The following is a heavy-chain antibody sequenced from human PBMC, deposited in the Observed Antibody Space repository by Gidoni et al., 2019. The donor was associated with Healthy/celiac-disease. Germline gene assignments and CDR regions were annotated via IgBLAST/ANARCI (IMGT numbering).Heavy chain of an antibody. CDR1: GFNFSSYA. V-gene: IGHV3-30*04. CDR2: ISYDGSNK. D-gene: IGHD3-3*01. Sequence: QVQLVESGGGVVQTGRSLRLSCAASGFNFSSYAMHWVRQAPGKGLEWVAVISYDGSNKYYADSVKGRFTISRDNSKNTLYLQMNSLIAEDTAVYYCARGGRFLEWLTTYYFDYWGQGTLVTVSS. J-gene: IGHJ4*02. CDR3: ARGGRFLEWLTTYYFDY.